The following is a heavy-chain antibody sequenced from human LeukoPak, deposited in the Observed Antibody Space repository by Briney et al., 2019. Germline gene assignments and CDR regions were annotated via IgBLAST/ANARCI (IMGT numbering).Heavy chain of an antibody. Sequence: SETLSLTCTVSGGSISSSSYCWGWIRQPPGKGLEWIGSISYSGSTYYNPSLKSRVTISVDTSKNQFSLKLSSVTAADTAVYYCALDCTDGVCYLDYWGQGTLVTVSS. D-gene: IGHD2-8*01. J-gene: IGHJ4*02. CDR2: ISYSGST. CDR1: GGSISSSSYC. CDR3: ALDCTDGVCYLDY. V-gene: IGHV4-39*01.